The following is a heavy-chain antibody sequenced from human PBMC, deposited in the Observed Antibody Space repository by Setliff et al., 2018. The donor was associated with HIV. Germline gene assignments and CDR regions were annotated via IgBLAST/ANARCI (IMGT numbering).Heavy chain of an antibody. CDR2: IHNSGNT. V-gene: IGHV4-4*07. Sequence: SETLSLTCSLSGDSMSTYYWSWIRQTAGKGLEWIGRIHNSGNTNYNPSFMSRVSMSVDTSMSQFSLKLRSVTAADTAVYFCARGYSSAFFHEFFDYWGQGTLVTV. J-gene: IGHJ4*02. D-gene: IGHD6-25*01. CDR1: GDSMSTYY. CDR3: ARGYSSAFFHEFFDY.